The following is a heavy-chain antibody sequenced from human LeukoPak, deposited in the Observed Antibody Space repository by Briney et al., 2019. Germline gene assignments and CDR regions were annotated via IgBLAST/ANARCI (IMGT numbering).Heavy chain of an antibody. CDR2: ISYDGSNS. Sequence: PGRSLRLSCAASGFTFSSYAIHWVRQAPGRGLEWVAVISYDGSNSPYANSVKGRFTISRDNSKNTLYLQMNSLRAEDTAVYYCARESLAGVVLLDYWGQGTLVTVSS. CDR1: GFTFSSYA. V-gene: IGHV3-30*04. CDR3: ARESLAGVVLLDY. D-gene: IGHD6-19*01. J-gene: IGHJ4*02.